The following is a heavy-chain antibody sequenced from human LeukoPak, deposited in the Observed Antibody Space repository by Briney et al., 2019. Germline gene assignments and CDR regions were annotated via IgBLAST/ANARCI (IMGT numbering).Heavy chain of an antibody. CDR2: IYYTGET. CDR1: SGSSTNYS. V-gene: IGHV4-59*08. J-gene: IGHJ4*02. Sequence: SVTLSLTITVSSGSSTNYSWSWIRQPPGKGLEWLGNIYYTGETYYNPSLNVRGTTSINTSKYQFSLTLSSVTAADTAVYYCARAPLLWFGESHLYYWGQGTLVTVSS. D-gene: IGHD3-10*01. CDR3: ARAPLLWFGESHLYY.